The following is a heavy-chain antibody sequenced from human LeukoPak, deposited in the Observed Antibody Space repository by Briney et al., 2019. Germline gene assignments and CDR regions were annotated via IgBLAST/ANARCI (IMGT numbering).Heavy chain of an antibody. CDR3: AKDISSTFDY. Sequence: GGSLRLSCAASGFTFSSYGMHWVRQAPGKGLEWVAFIRYDGSNKYYADSVKGRFTISRDNSKNTLCLQMNSLRAEDTAVYYCAKDISSTFDYWGQGTLVTVSS. CDR2: IRYDGSNK. V-gene: IGHV3-30*02. CDR1: GFTFSSYG. J-gene: IGHJ4*02. D-gene: IGHD2-2*01.